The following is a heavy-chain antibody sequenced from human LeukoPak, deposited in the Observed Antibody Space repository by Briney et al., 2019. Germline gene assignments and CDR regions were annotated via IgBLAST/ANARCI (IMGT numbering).Heavy chain of an antibody. V-gene: IGHV3-7*04. CDR1: GFTFSNFW. D-gene: IGHD5-24*01. Sequence: GGSLRLSCTASGFTFSNFWMGWVRQAPGKGLEWVANIKQDGSKKSYVDSVKGRFTISRDNAKNSLYLQMNSLRAEDTAIYYCTRVGYIDEGIDYWGQGTLVTVSS. J-gene: IGHJ4*02. CDR2: IKQDGSKK. CDR3: TRVGYIDEGIDY.